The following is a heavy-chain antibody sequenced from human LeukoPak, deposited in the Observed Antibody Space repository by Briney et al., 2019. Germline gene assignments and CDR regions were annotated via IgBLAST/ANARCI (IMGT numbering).Heavy chain of an antibody. J-gene: IGHJ5*02. V-gene: IGHV1-69*05. CDR1: GGTFSSYA. CDR2: IIPIFGTA. Sequence: SVKVSCKASGGTFSSYAISWVRQAPGQGLEWVGGIIPIFGTANYAQKFQGRVTITTDESTSTAYMELSSLRSEDTAVYYCARDPDGYNWFDPWGQGTLVTVSS. CDR3: ARDPDGYNWFDP. D-gene: IGHD3-10*01.